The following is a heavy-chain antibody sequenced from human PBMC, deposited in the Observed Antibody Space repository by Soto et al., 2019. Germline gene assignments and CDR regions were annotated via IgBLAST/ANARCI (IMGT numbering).Heavy chain of an antibody. J-gene: IGHJ6*02. CDR3: ARDKSLGVAATPYYYYGMDV. V-gene: IGHV1-69*01. D-gene: IGHD2-15*01. Sequence: QVQLVQSGAEVKKPGSSVKVSCKASGGTFSSYAISWVRQAPGQGLEWMGGIIPIFGTANYAQKFQGRVTITADEYTSTAYMELSSLRSEDTAVYYCARDKSLGVAATPYYYYGMDVWGQGTTVTVSS. CDR1: GGTFSSYA. CDR2: IIPIFGTA.